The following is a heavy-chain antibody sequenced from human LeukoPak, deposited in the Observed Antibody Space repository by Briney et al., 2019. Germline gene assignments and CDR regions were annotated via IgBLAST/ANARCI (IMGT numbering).Heavy chain of an antibody. CDR3: ARIAITGVLRWFDP. D-gene: IGHD1-20*01. J-gene: IGHJ5*02. CDR1: GGSISSYY. V-gene: IGHV4-59*01. Sequence: SETLSLTXTVSGGSISSYYWSWIRQPPGKGLEWIGYISYSGSTNYNPSLKSRLTIPVDTSKNHFSLKLSSMTAADTAVYYCARIAITGVLRWFDPWGQGTLVTVSS. CDR2: ISYSGST.